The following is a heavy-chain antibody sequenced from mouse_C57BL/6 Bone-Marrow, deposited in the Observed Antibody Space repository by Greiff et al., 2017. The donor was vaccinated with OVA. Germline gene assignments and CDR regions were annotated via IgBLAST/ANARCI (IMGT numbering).Heavy chain of an antibody. J-gene: IGHJ1*03. D-gene: IGHD1-1*01. V-gene: IGHV1-9*01. CDR2: ILPGSGST. CDR3: ARTYYYGSSYRWYFDV. CDR1: GYTFTGYW. Sequence: SGSELMKPGASVKLSCKATGYTFTGYWIEWVKQRPGHGLEWIGEILPGSGSTNYNEKFKGKATFTADTSSNTAYMQLSSLTTEDSAIYYCARTYYYGSSYRWYFDVWGTGTTVTVSS.